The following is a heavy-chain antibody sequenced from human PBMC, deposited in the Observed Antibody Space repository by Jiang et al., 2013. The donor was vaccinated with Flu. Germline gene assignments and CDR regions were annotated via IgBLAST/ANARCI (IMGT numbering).Heavy chain of an antibody. CDR2: INHSGST. Sequence: GLVKPSETLSLTCAVYGGSFSGYYWSWIRQPPGKGLEWIGEINHSGSTNYNPSLKSRVTISVDTSKNQFSLKLSSVTAADTAVYYCARGEATSPPRYFDYWGQGTLVTVSS. CDR3: ARGEATSPPRYFDY. J-gene: IGHJ4*02. V-gene: IGHV4-34*01. D-gene: IGHD5-12*01. CDR1: GGSFSGYY.